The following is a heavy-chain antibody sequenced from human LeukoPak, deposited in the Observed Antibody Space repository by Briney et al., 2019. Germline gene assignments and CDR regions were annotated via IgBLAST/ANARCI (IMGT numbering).Heavy chain of an antibody. CDR3: ARGPGGGTAAN. CDR2: IYYSGSN. Sequence: SETLSLTCCVSGRSIRNYFWSGIRQPPGKGLEWIGYIYYSGSNNYNPSLKSRVTISVDMSKNQLSLRLSSVTTADPAVYYCARGPGGGTAANWGQGTMVTVSS. J-gene: IGHJ3*01. CDR1: GRSIRNYF. D-gene: IGHD1-7*01. V-gene: IGHV4-59*01.